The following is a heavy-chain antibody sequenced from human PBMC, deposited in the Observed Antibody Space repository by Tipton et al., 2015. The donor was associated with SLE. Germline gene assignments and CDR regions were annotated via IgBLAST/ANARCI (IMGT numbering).Heavy chain of an antibody. CDR1: GGSISSYY. J-gene: IGHJ3*02. D-gene: IGHD1-7*01. Sequence: TLSLTCTVSGGSISSYYWTWTRQPPGKGLEWIGDVHKSGTTNYNPSLKSRVTISLGTSTNQFSLRLSSVTAADTAVYFCTRAGTGTSWGAFDIWGQGTMVPVSS. CDR2: VHKSGTT. V-gene: IGHV4-59*01. CDR3: TRAGTGTSWGAFDI.